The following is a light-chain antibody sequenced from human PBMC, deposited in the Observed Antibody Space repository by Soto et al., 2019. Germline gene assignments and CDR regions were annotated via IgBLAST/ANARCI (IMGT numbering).Light chain of an antibody. J-gene: IGKJ2*01. CDR3: MQGSHWPPRYT. Sequence: VVMTQSPLSLPVTLGEPASISCKSSQSLVYGDANSFFNWFHQRPGQPPRRLIYQVSNRDSGVPDRFSGSGSATDFTLRISRVEAEDVGVYYCMQGSHWPPRYTFGQGTKLEIK. CDR1: QSLVYGDANSF. CDR2: QVS. V-gene: IGKV2-30*01.